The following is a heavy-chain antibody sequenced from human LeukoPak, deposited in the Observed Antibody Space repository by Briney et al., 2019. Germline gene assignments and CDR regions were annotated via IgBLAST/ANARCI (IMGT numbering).Heavy chain of an antibody. CDR1: GFTFSSYA. CDR3: AKDPLPRGNIVVVPAAMGPFDY. V-gene: IGHV3-23*01. D-gene: IGHD2-2*01. CDR2: ISGSGGST. J-gene: IGHJ4*02. Sequence: GGSLRLSCAASGFTFSSYAMSWVRQAPGKGLEWVSAISGSGGSTYYADSVKGRFTISRDNSKNTLYLQMNSLRAEDTAVYYCAKDPLPRGNIVVVPAAMGPFDYWGQGTLVTVSS.